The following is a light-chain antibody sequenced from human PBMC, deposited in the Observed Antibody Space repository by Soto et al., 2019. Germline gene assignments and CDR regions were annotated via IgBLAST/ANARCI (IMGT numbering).Light chain of an antibody. CDR1: QGIGSW. CDR2: AAS. J-gene: IGKJ3*01. CDR3: QQANSFPRT. V-gene: IGKV1-12*01. Sequence: DIQMTQSPSSVSASVGDRVTITCRASQGIGSWLAWFQQKPGKAPKLLIYAASTLQSGVPSRFSGNGSGTDFTLPISSLQPEDFAPYYCQQANSFPRTFGPGTKVDIK.